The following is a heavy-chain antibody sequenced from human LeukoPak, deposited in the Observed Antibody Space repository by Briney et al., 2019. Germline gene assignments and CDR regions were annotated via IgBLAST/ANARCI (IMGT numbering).Heavy chain of an antibody. J-gene: IGHJ4*02. CDR1: GGTFSSYA. CDR2: IIPIFGTA. Sequence: ASVKVSCKASGGTFSSYAISWVRQAPGQGLEWMGGIIPIFGTANYAQKFQGRVTITADESTSTAYMELSSLRSEDTAVYYCARYTIAAAGTQDFDYWGQGTLVTVSS. CDR3: ARYTIAAAGTQDFDY. D-gene: IGHD6-13*01. V-gene: IGHV1-69*13.